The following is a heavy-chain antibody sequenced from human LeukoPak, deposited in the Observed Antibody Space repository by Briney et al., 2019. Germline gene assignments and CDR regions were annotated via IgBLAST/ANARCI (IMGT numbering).Heavy chain of an antibody. J-gene: IGHJ4*02. D-gene: IGHD3-10*01. CDR3: ARDLGYGDSF. CDR1: GFTFNSYW. V-gene: IGHV3-74*01. CDR2: INHDGSST. Sequence: GGSLRLSCAVSGFTFNSYWMHWVRQVPGKGLMWVSRINHDGSSTSYADSVKGRFTISSDNAKNTLYLQMNSLRAEDTAVYHCARDLGYGDSFWGQGTLVIVAS.